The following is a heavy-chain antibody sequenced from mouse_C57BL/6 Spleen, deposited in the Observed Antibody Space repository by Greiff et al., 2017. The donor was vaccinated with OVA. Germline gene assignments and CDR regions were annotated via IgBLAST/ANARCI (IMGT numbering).Heavy chain of an antibody. V-gene: IGHV1-52*01. J-gene: IGHJ3*01. CDR1: GYTFTSYW. CDR3: ARDYDGGFAY. D-gene: IGHD2-4*01. CDR2: IDPSDSET. Sequence: QVQLKQPGAELVRPGSSVKLSCKASGYTFTSYWLHWVKQRPIQGLEWIGNIDPSDSETHYNQKFKDKATLTVDKSSSTAYMQLSSLTSEDSAVYYCARDYDGGFAYWGQGTLVTVSA.